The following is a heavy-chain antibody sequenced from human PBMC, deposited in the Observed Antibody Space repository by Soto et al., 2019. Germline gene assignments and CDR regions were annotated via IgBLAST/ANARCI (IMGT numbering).Heavy chain of an antibody. CDR3: ANYPTTVTSDY. Sequence: PSETLSLTCTVSGGSVGSGSYYWGWIRQPPGKGLEWIGYIYYSGSTNYNPSLKSRVTISVDTSKNQFSLKLSSVTAADTAVYYCANYPTTVTSDYWGQVTLVTVAS. CDR1: GGSVGSGSYY. J-gene: IGHJ4*02. CDR2: IYYSGST. V-gene: IGHV4-61*01. D-gene: IGHD4-17*01.